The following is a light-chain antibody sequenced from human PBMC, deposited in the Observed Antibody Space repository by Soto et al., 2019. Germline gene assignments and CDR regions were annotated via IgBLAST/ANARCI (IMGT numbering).Light chain of an antibody. CDR3: SSYTSSSTVV. Sequence: QSALTQPASVSGSPGQSINISCTGTSSDVGGYNYDSWYQQHPGKAPKLMIYEVSNRPSEVSNRFSGSKPGNTASLTISGLQAEDEADYYCSSYTSSSTVVFGGGTKLTVL. CDR2: EVS. CDR1: SSDVGGYNY. V-gene: IGLV2-14*01. J-gene: IGLJ2*01.